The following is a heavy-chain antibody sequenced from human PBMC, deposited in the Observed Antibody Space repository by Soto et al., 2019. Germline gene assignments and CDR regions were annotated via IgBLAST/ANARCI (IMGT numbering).Heavy chain of an antibody. CDR3: ARVRQYCSATSCYLDP. V-gene: IGHV4-4*02. CDR2: VHHRGTT. J-gene: IGHJ5*02. CDR1: GASISSSNW. D-gene: IGHD2-2*01. Sequence: QVQLQESGPGLVKPSETLSLTFAVSGASISSSNWWHWVRQPPGKGLEWIGEVHHRGTTNYNPSLKSRVAISVDKSKNQFSLKLNSVTAADTAVYYCARVRQYCSATSCYLDPWGQGTLVTVSS.